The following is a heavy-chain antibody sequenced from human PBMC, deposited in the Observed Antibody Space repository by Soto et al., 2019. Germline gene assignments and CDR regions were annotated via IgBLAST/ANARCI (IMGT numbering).Heavy chain of an antibody. CDR1: GFTVSNNY. D-gene: IGHD6-19*01. V-gene: IGHV3-53*01. CDR2: IYSGGTT. J-gene: IGHJ4*02. Sequence: EVQLVESGGGLIQPGGSLRLSCAASGFTVSNNYMTWVRQAPGKGLEWVSLIYSGGTTYYADSVKGRFTISRDHSRNALYRQMNSLRGEDTAVYYCARGGYSSGWYIDYWGQGTLVTVSS. CDR3: ARGGYSSGWYIDY.